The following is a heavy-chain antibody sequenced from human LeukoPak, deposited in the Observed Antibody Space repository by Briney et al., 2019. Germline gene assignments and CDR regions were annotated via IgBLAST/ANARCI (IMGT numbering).Heavy chain of an antibody. CDR2: IYYSGST. D-gene: IGHD6-19*01. CDR1: GGSISSSSYY. J-gene: IGHJ5*02. V-gene: IGHV4-39*07. Sequence: SETLSLTCTVSGGSISSSSYYWGWIRQPPGTGLEWIGSIYYSGSTYYNPSLKSRVTISVDTSKNQFSLRLSSVTAADTAVYYCARVNWAVADYNWFDPWGQGTLVTVSS. CDR3: ARVNWAVADYNWFDP.